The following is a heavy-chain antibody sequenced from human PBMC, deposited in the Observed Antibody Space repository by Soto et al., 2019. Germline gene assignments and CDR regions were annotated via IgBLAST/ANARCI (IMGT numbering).Heavy chain of an antibody. CDR1: GGSISKGDCS. CDR3: ARGDRITVASHRFHYTDY. V-gene: IGHV4-30-2*01. J-gene: IGHJ4*02. D-gene: IGHD3-10*01. Sequence: PSETLSLAYAFSGGSISKGDCSWSWIRQPPGKGLECIGYVYDIGTSYYSPSLKSRVSPLVDRSKNQFSLKLSSVTAADTAVYFCARGDRITVASHRFHYTDYGGQEILVKVSS. CDR2: VYDIGTS.